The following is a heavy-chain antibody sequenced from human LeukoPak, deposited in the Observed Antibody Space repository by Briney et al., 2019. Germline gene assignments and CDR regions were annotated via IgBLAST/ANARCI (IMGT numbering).Heavy chain of an antibody. D-gene: IGHD2-21*02. J-gene: IGHJ5*02. CDR2: INHSGST. Sequence: PSETLSLTCAVYGGSFSGYYWSCIRQPPGKGLEWIGEINHSGSTNYNPSLKSRVTIPVDTSKNQFSLKLSSVTAADTAVYYCAEGGDWDWFDPWGQGTLVTVSS. CDR3: AEGGDWDWFDP. CDR1: GGSFSGYY. V-gene: IGHV4-34*01.